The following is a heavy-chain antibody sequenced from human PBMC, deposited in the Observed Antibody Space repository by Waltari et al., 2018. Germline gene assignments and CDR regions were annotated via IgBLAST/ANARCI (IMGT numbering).Heavy chain of an antibody. CDR2: IYYSGST. D-gene: IGHD3-22*01. Sequence: QLQLQESGPGLVKPSETLSLTCTVSGGSISSSSYYWGWIRQPPGKGLEWIGSIYYSGSTYYNPSLKSRVTISVDTSKNQFSLKLSSVTAADTAVYYCAILNSGYGDDYWGQGTLVTVSS. CDR1: GGSISSSSYY. J-gene: IGHJ4*02. CDR3: AILNSGYGDDY. V-gene: IGHV4-39*07.